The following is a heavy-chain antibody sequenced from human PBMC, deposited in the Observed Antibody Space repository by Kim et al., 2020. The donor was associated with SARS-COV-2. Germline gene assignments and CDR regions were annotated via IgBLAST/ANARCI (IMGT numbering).Heavy chain of an antibody. J-gene: IGHJ4*02. Sequence: SVKVSCKASGGTFSSYAISWVRQAPGQGLEWMGGIIPIFGTANYAQKFQGRVTITADESTSTAYMDLSSLRSEDTAVYYCARGTPPGGYGGNSFDYWGQGTLVTVSS. D-gene: IGHD5-12*01. CDR1: GGTFSSYA. CDR2: IIPIFGTA. CDR3: ARGTPPGGYGGNSFDY. V-gene: IGHV1-69*13.